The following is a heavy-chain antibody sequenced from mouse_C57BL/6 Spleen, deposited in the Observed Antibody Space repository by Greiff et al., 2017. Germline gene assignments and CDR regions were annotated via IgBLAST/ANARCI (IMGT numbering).Heavy chain of an antibody. CDR3: TTTVDWYFEV. V-gene: IGHV14-4*01. J-gene: IGHJ1*03. Sequence: VQLQQSGAELVRPGASVKLSCTASGFNIKDDYMHWVKQRPEQGLEWIGWIDPENGDTEFASKFQGKATITADTSSNTAYLQLSSLTSEYTAVYYCTTTVDWYFEVWGTGTTVTVSS. CDR1: GFNIKDDY. CDR2: IDPENGDT. D-gene: IGHD1-1*01.